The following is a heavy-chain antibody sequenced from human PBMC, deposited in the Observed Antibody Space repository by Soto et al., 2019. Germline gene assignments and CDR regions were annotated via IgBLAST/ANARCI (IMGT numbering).Heavy chain of an antibody. Sequence: PGESLKISCSGSGYNFANYWIGWVRQMPGKGLEWMGIIYPSDSDTRYSPSFEGQVTISADRSISTAYLQWNSLKASDTAMYFCARGGSSDYSTATPADYWGQGTLVTVSS. J-gene: IGHJ4*02. D-gene: IGHD3-22*01. V-gene: IGHV5-51*01. CDR3: ARGGSSDYSTATPADY. CDR1: GYNFANYW. CDR2: IYPSDSDT.